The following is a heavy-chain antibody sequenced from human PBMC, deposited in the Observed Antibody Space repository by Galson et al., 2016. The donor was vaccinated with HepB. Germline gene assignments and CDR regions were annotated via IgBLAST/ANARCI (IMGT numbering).Heavy chain of an antibody. D-gene: IGHD3-10*01. J-gene: IGHJ4*02. Sequence: SVKVSCKASGYTFSTYAMHWVRQAPGQRLEWMGWINAGNGNTKYSQKFQGRVTITRDTSASTAYMELSSLRSEDTAVYYCARDLHPKEQLLWFGELLKYWGQGTLITVSS. CDR2: INAGNGNT. CDR3: ARDLHPKEQLLWFGELLKY. CDR1: GYTFSTYA. V-gene: IGHV1-3*01.